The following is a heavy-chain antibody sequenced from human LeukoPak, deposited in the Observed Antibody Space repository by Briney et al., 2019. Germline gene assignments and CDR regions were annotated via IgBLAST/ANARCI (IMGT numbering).Heavy chain of an antibody. V-gene: IGHV4-59*01. CDR1: GGSISSYY. Sequence: PSETLSLTCTVSGGSISSYYWSWIRQPPGKGLEWIGYIYYSGSTHYNPSLKSRVTISVDTSKNQFSLKLSSVTAADTAVYYCARTEKSGYSYRYFGYYYYMDVWGKGTTVTVSS. CDR2: IYYSGST. CDR3: ARTEKSGYSYRYFGYYYYMDV. J-gene: IGHJ6*03. D-gene: IGHD5-18*01.